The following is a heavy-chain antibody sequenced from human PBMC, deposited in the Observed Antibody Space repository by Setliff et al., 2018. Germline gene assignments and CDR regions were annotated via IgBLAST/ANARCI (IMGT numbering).Heavy chain of an antibody. D-gene: IGHD3-22*01. Sequence: SVKVSCKASGGSFSNYAIIWVRQAPGQGPEWMGGIVPIYGSTNNAEKFQGRVTFSADESMSTVYMELSSLTSADTALYYCARDALYDSNDRNSYYGNWLDPWGQGTLVTVSS. CDR1: GGSFSNYA. V-gene: IGHV1-69*13. CDR2: IVPIYGST. J-gene: IGHJ5*02. CDR3: ARDALYDSNDRNSYYGNWLDP.